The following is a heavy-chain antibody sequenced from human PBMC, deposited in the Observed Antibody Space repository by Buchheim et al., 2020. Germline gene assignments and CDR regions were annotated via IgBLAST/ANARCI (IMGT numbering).Heavy chain of an antibody. V-gene: IGHV3-30*02. CDR2: ISYDGSNK. CDR3: VKDIGDPGAH. J-gene: IGHJ4*02. Sequence: QVHLVESGGGVVRPGRSLRLSCAASGFTFSSSGMHWVRQAPGKGLEWVAFISYDGSNKYYVDSVKGRFTIFRDLSKSTLYLQMNSLRAEDTAMYYCVKDIGDPGAHWGQGTL. D-gene: IGHD1-26*01. CDR1: GFTFSSSG.